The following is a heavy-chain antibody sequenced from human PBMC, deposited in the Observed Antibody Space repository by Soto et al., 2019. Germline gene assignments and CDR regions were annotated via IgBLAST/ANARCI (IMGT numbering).Heavy chain of an antibody. CDR1: GFTFSNAW. V-gene: IGHV3-15*07. CDR3: TTDRRMLSLWGFDP. Sequence: TGGSLRLSCAASGFTFSNAWMNWVRQAPGKGLGWVGRIKSKTDGGTTDYAAPVKGRFTISRDDSKNTLYLQMNSLKTEDTAVYYCTTDRRMLSLWGFDPWGQGTLVTVSS. D-gene: IGHD2-8*01. CDR2: IKSKTDGGTT. J-gene: IGHJ5*02.